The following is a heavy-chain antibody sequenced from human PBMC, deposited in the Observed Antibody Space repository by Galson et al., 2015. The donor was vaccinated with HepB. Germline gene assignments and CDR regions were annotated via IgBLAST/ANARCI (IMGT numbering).Heavy chain of an antibody. CDR1: GGTFSSST. Sequence: SVKVSCKASGGTFSSSTISWVRQAPGQGLEWMGGITPMFGRADYAQKFQGRVTITADKSTSTAYMELSSLRSEDTAVYYCARGTDSSGYYYGPNYYYYYGMDVWGQGTTVTVSS. D-gene: IGHD3-22*01. CDR2: ITPMFGRA. J-gene: IGHJ6*02. CDR3: ARGTDSSGYYYGPNYYYYYGMDV. V-gene: IGHV1-69*06.